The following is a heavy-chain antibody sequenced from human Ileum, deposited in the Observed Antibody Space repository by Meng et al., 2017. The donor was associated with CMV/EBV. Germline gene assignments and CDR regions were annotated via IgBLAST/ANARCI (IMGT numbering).Heavy chain of an antibody. D-gene: IGHD5-24*01. J-gene: IGHJ5*02. CDR3: ASREDGWLQSGGWFDP. CDR2: IYHSGGT. V-gene: IGHV4-4*02. CDR1: GNPIGISKW. Sequence: SGNPIGISKWWSWVRQSPGKGLEWVGEIYHSGGTQYNPSLKSRATVSIDKSRNQFSLRLNSVTAADSAVYYCASREDGWLQSGGWFDPWGPGALVTVSS.